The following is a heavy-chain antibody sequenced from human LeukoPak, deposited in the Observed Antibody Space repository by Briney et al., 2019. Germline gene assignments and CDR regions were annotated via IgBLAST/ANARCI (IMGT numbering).Heavy chain of an antibody. J-gene: IGHJ4*02. Sequence: SRTLSLTCAISGDSVSSNTAAWNWIRQSPSRGLEWLGMTYYRSKWYNDYAVSVKSRIAFNPDTSKNQFSLQLNSVTPEDTAVYYCARARGASGAIDYWGQGTLVTVSS. V-gene: IGHV6-1*01. D-gene: IGHD6-19*01. CDR1: GDSVSSNTAA. CDR3: ARARGASGAIDY. CDR2: TYYRSKWYN.